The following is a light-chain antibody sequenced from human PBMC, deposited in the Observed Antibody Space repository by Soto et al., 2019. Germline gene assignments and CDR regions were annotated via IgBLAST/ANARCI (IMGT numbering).Light chain of an antibody. CDR3: QSYDSSLSVV. V-gene: IGLV1-40*01. CDR2: ANS. Sequence: QLVLTQPPSVSGAPGQRVTISCTGSSSNIGAGYDVHWYQHLPGTAPKLLIYANSNRPSGVPDRFSGSKSGTSASLAITGLQAEDEADYYCQSYDSSLSVVFGGGTKLTVL. J-gene: IGLJ2*01. CDR1: SSNIGAGYD.